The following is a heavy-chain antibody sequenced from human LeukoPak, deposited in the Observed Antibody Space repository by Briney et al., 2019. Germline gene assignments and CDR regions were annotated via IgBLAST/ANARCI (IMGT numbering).Heavy chain of an antibody. V-gene: IGHV3-21*01. D-gene: IGHD3-3*01. J-gene: IGHJ4*02. CDR1: GFTFSSYS. Sequence: GGSLRLSCAASGFTFSSYSMNWVRQAPGKGLEWVSSISSSSSYIYYADSVMGRFTISRDNAKNSLYLQMNSLRAEDTAVYYCARDDDFWSGYYVHWGQGTLVTVSS. CDR2: ISSSSSYI. CDR3: ARDDDFWSGYYVH.